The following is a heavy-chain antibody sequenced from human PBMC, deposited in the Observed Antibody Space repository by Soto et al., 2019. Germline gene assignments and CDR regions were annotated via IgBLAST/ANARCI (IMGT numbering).Heavy chain of an antibody. CDR2: ISAYNGNT. CDR3: ARERGYGDYDSGY. CDR1: GYTFASYG. J-gene: IGHJ4*02. D-gene: IGHD4-17*01. V-gene: IGHV1-18*01. Sequence: QVQLVQSGAEVEKPGASVKVCFKASGYTFASYGISWVRQAPGQGLEGMGWISAYNGNTNYAQKFQGRVTMTTDTSTSTAYMELRSLRSDHTAVYYCARERGYGDYDSGYWGQGTLVTVSS.